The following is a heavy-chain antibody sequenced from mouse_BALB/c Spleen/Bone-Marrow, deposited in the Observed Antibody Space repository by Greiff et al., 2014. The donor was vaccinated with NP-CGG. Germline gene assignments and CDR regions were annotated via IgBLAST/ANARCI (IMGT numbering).Heavy chain of an antibody. CDR2: IDPSDSYT. V-gene: IGHV1-69*02. Sequence: QVQLQQPGAELVKPGASVKLSCKASGYTFTSYWMHWVKQRPGQGLEWIGEIDPSDSYTNYNQKFKGKATLTVDKSSSTAYMQLSSLTSKDSAVYYCARGLYGNTGYWGPGPTLTVSS. CDR1: GYTFTSYW. D-gene: IGHD2-1*01. J-gene: IGHJ2*01. CDR3: ARGLYGNTGY.